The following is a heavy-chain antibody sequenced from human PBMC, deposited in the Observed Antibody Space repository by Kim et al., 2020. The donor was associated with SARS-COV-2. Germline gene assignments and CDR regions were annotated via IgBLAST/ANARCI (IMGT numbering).Heavy chain of an antibody. CDR1: GYTFTSYY. D-gene: IGHD6-13*01. Sequence: ASVKVSCKASGYTFTSYYLHWVRQAPGQGLEWMGMINLSTRGTNYAQNFQGIVTMTRDTSTSTVYMELSSLRSEDTAVYYCAREPPGAADGFDYWGQGTLVTVSS. J-gene: IGHJ4*02. CDR3: AREPPGAADGFDY. CDR2: INLSTRGT. V-gene: IGHV1-46*01.